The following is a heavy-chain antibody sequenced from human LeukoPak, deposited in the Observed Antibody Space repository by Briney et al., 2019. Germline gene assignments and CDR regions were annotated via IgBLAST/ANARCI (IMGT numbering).Heavy chain of an antibody. Sequence: PGGSLRLSCAASGFTVSSNYMSWVRQAPGKGLEWVSAISGSGGSTYYADSVKGRFTISRDNSKNTVYMQMNSLRGEDTAVYYCAKISSWHGKYFDYWGQGTLVTVSS. CDR1: GFTVSSNY. D-gene: IGHD6-13*01. CDR3: AKISSWHGKYFDY. J-gene: IGHJ4*02. CDR2: ISGSGGST. V-gene: IGHV3-23*01.